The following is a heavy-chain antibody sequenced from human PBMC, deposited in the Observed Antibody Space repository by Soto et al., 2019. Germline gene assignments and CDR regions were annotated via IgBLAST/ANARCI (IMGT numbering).Heavy chain of an antibody. CDR2: MHYSGST. Sequence: SETLSLTCAVSGDSFRSSDYYWGWIRRPPNKGLEWIGSMHYSGSTFYNPSLKSRVTISVDTSKNQFSLKLTSVTAADTAVYNCARPGYSSSWYWFDPWGQGTLVTVSS. J-gene: IGHJ5*02. CDR3: ARPGYSSSWYWFDP. CDR1: GDSFRSSDYY. V-gene: IGHV4-39*01. D-gene: IGHD6-13*01.